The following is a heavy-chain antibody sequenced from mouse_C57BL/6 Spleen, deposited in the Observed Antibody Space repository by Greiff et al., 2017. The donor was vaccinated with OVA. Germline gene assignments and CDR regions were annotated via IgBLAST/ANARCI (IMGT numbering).Heavy chain of an antibody. Sequence: QVQLQQPGAELVKPGASVKMSCKASGYTFTSYWITWVKQRPGQGLEWIGDIYPGSGSTNYNEKFKSKATLTVDTSYSTAYMQLSSLAAEDSAVYYCARGGGYYGRTTGFAYWGQGTLVTVSA. CDR3: ARGGGYYGRTTGFAY. D-gene: IGHD2-1*01. CDR2: IYPGSGST. CDR1: GYTFTSYW. V-gene: IGHV1-55*01. J-gene: IGHJ3*01.